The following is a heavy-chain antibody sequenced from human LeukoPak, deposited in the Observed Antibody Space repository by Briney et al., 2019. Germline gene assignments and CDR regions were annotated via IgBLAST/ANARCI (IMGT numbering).Heavy chain of an antibody. CDR1: GYTFTNYG. J-gene: IGHJ6*03. D-gene: IGHD6-19*01. V-gene: IGHV1-18*01. CDR2: ISAYNGNT. CDR3: ARTQREHQTSGWSTYYYYYMDV. Sequence: ASVKVSCKASGYTFTNYGISWVRQAPGQGLEWMGWISAYNGNTNYAQKLQGRVTMTPDTSTSTAYMELRSLRSDDTAVYFCARTQREHQTSGWSTYYYYYMDVWGKGTTVTVSS.